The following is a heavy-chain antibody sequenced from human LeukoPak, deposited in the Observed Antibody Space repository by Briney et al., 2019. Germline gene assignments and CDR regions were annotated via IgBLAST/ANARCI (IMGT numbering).Heavy chain of an antibody. J-gene: IGHJ3*02. CDR3: TRLGYQGYDAFDI. D-gene: IGHD2-2*01. Sequence: PGRSLRLSCTASGFTFGDYAISCFREAPGKGLEWVGFIRSKAYGGTTEYAASVKGRFTISRDDSKSIAYLQMNSLKTEETVVYYCTRLGYQGYDAFDIWGQGTMVTVSS. CDR2: IRSKAYGGTT. V-gene: IGHV3-49*03. CDR1: GFTFGDYA.